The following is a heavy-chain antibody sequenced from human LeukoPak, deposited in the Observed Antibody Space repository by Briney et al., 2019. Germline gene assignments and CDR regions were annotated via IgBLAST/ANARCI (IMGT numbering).Heavy chain of an antibody. CDR1: GFTFSSNT. J-gene: IGHJ4*02. D-gene: IGHD5-18*01. CDR3: AREKVNSYGWVFDY. CDR2: ISYDGSNK. Sequence: GGSLRLSCAASGFTFSSNTMSWVRQAPGKGLEGVAVISYDGSNKYYADSVKGRFTISRDNSKNTLYLQMNSLRAEDTAVYYCAREKVNSYGWVFDYWGQGTLVTVSS. V-gene: IGHV3-30-3*01.